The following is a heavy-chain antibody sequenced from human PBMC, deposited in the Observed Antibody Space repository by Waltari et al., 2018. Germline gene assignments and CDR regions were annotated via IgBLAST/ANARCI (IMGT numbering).Heavy chain of an antibody. CDR3: AGSTGAVAGRKYYYYYYMDV. CDR2: IYYSGST. Sequence: QVQLQESGPGLVKPSQTLSLTCTVSGGSIRSGGYYWSWIRQHPGKGLEWIGYIYYSGSTYYNPSLKSRVTISVDTSKNQFSLKLSSVTAADTAVYYCAGSTGAVAGRKYYYYYYMDVWGKGTTVTVSS. D-gene: IGHD6-19*01. J-gene: IGHJ6*03. V-gene: IGHV4-31*03. CDR1: GGSIRSGGYY.